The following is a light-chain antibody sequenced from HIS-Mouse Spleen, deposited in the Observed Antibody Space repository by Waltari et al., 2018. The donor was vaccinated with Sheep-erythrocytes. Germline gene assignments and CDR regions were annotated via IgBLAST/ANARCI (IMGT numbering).Light chain of an antibody. CDR2: DAS. J-gene: IGKJ4*01. V-gene: IGKV1-33*01. Sequence: DIQMTQSPSSLSASVGDRVTIPCQASQDISNYLNWYQQKPGKAPKLLIYDASNLETGDPSRFSGSGSGTDFTFTSSSLQPEDIATYYCQQYDNLLTFGGGTK. CDR3: QQYDNLLT. CDR1: QDISNY.